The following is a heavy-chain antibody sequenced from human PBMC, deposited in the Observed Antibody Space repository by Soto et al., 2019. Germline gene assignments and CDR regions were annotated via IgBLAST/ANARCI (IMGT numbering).Heavy chain of an antibody. J-gene: IGHJ4*02. CDR1: GGSFSGYY. D-gene: IGHD5-18*01. CDR2: INHSGST. CDR3: ARGQNTAMAYYFDY. Sequence: SETLSLTCAVYGGSFSGYYWSWIRQPPGKGLEWIGEINHSGSTNYNPSLKSGVTISVDTSKNQFSLKLSSVTTADTAVYYCARGQNTAMAYYFDYWGQGTLVTVSS. V-gene: IGHV4-34*01.